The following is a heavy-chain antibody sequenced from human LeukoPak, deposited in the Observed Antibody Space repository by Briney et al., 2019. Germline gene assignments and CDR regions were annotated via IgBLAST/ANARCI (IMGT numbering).Heavy chain of an antibody. Sequence: SQTLTPTCAICGDSVSSNTTAWHWIRQSPSRGLEWLGRTYYRSKWYNDYPLSVKSRIIINPDTSKNQFSLQLNSMTPEDTAAYYCARGSKVDSGGMDVWGEGTLVTVSS. CDR2: TYYRSKWYN. J-gene: IGHJ6*04. V-gene: IGHV6-1*01. D-gene: IGHD3/OR15-3a*01. CDR1: GDSVSSNTTA. CDR3: ARGSKVDSGGMDV.